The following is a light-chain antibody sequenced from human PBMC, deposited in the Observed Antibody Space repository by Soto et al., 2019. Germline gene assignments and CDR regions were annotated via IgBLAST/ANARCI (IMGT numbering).Light chain of an antibody. J-gene: IGLJ3*02. Sequence: QSVLTQPASVSGSPGQSITISCTGYSSDIGGYNYVSWYQQYPGKAPKLLIYEVSNRPSGVSNRFSGSKSGNTASLTISGLQAEDEADYYCSSYATSIGVFGGGTKLTVL. CDR3: SSYATSIGV. CDR1: SSDIGGYNY. CDR2: EVS. V-gene: IGLV2-14*03.